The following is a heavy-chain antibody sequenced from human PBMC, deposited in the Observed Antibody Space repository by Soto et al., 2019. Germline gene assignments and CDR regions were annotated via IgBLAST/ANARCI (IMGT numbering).Heavy chain of an antibody. CDR1: GXSMATGGQY. CDR3: ARDKDLQPTVWGF. V-gene: IGHV4-31*03. D-gene: IGHD3-16*01. CDR2: VYYSGAT. J-gene: IGHJ4*02. Sequence: TRALRCTVSGXSMATGGQYYNWIRQVPGKGLEWIGYVYYSGATHYTTSLRARATISRGTSKNQFSLRLISFTAADTDLYYCARDKDLQPTVWGFWGQARQGTVSS.